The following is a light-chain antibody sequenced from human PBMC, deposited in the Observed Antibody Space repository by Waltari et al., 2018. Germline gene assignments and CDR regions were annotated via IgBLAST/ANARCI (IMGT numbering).Light chain of an antibody. CDR3: QQYNSYPGYT. Sequence: DIQMTQSPSTLSASVGDRVTITCRASQSISSWLAWYQQKPGKAPKLLIYKASSLESGVPSRFSGSGSGTEVTLTISSLQPDDFATYYCQQYNSYPGYTFGQGTKLEIK. CDR2: KAS. CDR1: QSISSW. J-gene: IGKJ2*01. V-gene: IGKV1-5*03.